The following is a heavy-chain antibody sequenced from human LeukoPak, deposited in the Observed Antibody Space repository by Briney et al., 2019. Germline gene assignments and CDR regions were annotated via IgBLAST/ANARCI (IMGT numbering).Heavy chain of an antibody. CDR2: IYYSGST. Sequence: SETLSLTCTVSGGSISSGGYYGSWIRQHPGKGLEWIGYIYYSGSTYYNPSLKSRVTISVDTSKNQFSLKLSSVTAADTAVYYCARDRPYYYDSSGYHDAFDIWGQGTMVTVSS. CDR3: ARDRPYYYDSSGYHDAFDI. J-gene: IGHJ3*02. CDR1: GGSISSGGYY. V-gene: IGHV4-31*03. D-gene: IGHD3-22*01.